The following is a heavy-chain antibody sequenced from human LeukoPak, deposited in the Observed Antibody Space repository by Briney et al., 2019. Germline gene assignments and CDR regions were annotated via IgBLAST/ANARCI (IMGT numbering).Heavy chain of an antibody. CDR2: ISAYNGNT. CDR3: ARGGADYRRGEASGIFDY. J-gene: IGHJ4*02. D-gene: IGHD3-10*01. CDR1: GYTFTSYG. V-gene: IGHV1-18*01. Sequence: ASVKVSCKASGYTFTSYGISWVRQAPGQGLEWMGRISAYNGNTNYAQKLQGRVTMTTDTSTSTAYMELRSLRSDDTAVYYCARGGADYRRGEASGIFDYWGQGTLVTISS.